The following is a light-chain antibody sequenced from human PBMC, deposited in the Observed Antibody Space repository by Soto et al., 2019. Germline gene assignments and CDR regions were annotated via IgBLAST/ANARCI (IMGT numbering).Light chain of an antibody. J-gene: IGKJ4*01. CDR1: QGIRND. CDR2: GAS. Sequence: DIQMTQSPSSLSASVGDRVTITCRASQGIRNDLGWYQQKPGKAPKRLIYGASSLQSGVPSRFSGRGSGTEFTLIISRRQAEDFATVYLVQHNTSPLTFGGGTKGEVK. V-gene: IGKV1-17*01. CDR3: VQHNTSPLT.